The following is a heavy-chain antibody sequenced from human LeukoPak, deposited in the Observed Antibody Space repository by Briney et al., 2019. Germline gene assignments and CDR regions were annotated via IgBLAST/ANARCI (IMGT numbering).Heavy chain of an antibody. CDR1: GGSISSGDYS. J-gene: IGHJ6*03. CDR3: ARESTWDRYYYYMDV. CDR2: IYTSGST. V-gene: IGHV4-61*02. D-gene: IGHD2-2*01. Sequence: SETLSLTCTVSGGSISSGDYSWSWIRQPAGKGLEWIGRIYTSGSTNYNPSLKSRVTISVDTSKNQFSLKLSSVTAADTAVYYCARESTWDRYYYYMDVWGKGTTVTVSS.